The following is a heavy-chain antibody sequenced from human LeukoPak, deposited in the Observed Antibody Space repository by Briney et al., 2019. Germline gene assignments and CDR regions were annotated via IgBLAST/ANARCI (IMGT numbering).Heavy chain of an antibody. V-gene: IGHV4-30-2*01. D-gene: IGHD6-13*01. CDR3: ARGGSSWYWDY. CDR2: IYHSGST. Sequence: SETLSLTCAVSGGSISSGGYSWSWIRQPPGKGLEWIGYIYHSGSTYYNPSLKSRVTISVDRPKNQFSLKLSSVTAADTAVYYCARGGSSWYWDYWGQGTLVTVSS. J-gene: IGHJ4*02. CDR1: GGSISSGGYS.